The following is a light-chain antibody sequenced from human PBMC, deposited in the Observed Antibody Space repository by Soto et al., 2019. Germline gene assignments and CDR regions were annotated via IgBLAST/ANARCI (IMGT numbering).Light chain of an antibody. CDR3: SSYRSDSTFL. J-gene: IGLJ1*01. CDR1: SSDVGGYNY. CDR2: DVT. V-gene: IGLV2-14*01. Sequence: QSALTQPASVSGSPGQSITISCTGTSSDVGGYNYVSWYQQHPGEVPKLMIYDVTNRPSGVSNRFSGSKSGNTASLTISGLQAEDEADYYCSSYRSDSTFLFGSGTKVTVL.